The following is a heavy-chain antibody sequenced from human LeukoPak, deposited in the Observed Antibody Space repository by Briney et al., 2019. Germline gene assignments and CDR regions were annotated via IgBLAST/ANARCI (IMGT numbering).Heavy chain of an antibody. CDR3: AKDLELERGMADYFDY. J-gene: IGHJ4*02. CDR2: ISYEGGTQ. CDR1: GVTLSPYG. V-gene: IGHV3-30*18. Sequence: GMSLRLSCAASGVTLSPYGMHWVRQAPGKGLEWVAVISYEGGTQHYADSVKGRFIISRDNPRNTLYLQMHSLRVEDTAVYYCAKDLELERGMADYFDYWGQGTLVTVSS. D-gene: IGHD1-1*01.